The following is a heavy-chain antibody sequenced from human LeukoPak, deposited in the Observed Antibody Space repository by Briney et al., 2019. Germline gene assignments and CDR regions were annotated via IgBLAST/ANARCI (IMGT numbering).Heavy chain of an antibody. CDR2: IYTSGST. J-gene: IGHJ6*02. V-gene: IGHV4-59*10. CDR3: AGFYYYYGMDV. CDR1: GGSFSGYY. Sequence: PSETLSLTCAVYGGSFSGYYWSWIRQPPGKGLEWIGRIYTSGSTNYNPSLKSRVTMSVDTSKNQFSLKLSSVTAADTAVYYCAGFYYYYGMDVWGQGTTVTVSS.